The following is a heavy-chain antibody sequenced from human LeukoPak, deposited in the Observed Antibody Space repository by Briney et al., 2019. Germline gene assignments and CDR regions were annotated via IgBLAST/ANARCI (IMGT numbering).Heavy chain of an antibody. J-gene: IGHJ4*02. Sequence: GGPLRLLFAASEFTFSSTWLHGLQQGRRKELLSVSRINSDGRSRSHSNSVNDRYTISRDNAKNTIYLQVDSLKANATAVDNCTRPQDGYNSFDFWGQGTLVTVS. V-gene: IGHV3-74*01. CDR2: INSDGRSR. CDR3: TRPQDGYNSFDF. CDR1: EFTFSSTW. D-gene: IGHD5-24*01.